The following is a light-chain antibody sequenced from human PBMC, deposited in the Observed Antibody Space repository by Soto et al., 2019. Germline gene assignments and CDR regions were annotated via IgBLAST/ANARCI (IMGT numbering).Light chain of an antibody. CDR3: CSYVGSDTYVI. J-gene: IGLJ2*01. CDR1: SSDIGGSIL. CDR2: EGS. V-gene: IGLV2-23*01. Sequence: QSALTQPASVSGSPGQSITISCTGTSSDIGGSILVSWYQQEPGKAPKLMIYEGSKRPSGVSNRFSGSKSGNTASLTISGLQAEAEGQYYCCSYVGSDTYVIFGGGTKLTVL.